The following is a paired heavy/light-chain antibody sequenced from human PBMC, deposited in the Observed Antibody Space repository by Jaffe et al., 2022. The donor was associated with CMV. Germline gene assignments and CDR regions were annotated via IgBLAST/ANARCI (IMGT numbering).Heavy chain of an antibody. J-gene: IGHJ5*02. CDR1: GFTFSDNY. CDR2: ISSRGTII. CDR3: TRGITGADGS. V-gene: IGHV3-11*01. Sequence: QVQLVESGGGLVKPGGSLRLSCAASGFTFSDNYMNWIRQAPGKGLEWVAYISSRGTIIHYADSVKGRFTVSRDNAKNLLSLQMNNLRAEDSGLYYCTRGITGADGSWGQGTLVTVSS. D-gene: IGHD1-20*01.
Light chain of an antibody. CDR3: QQASVFPRT. CDR1: QIIGNW. V-gene: IGKV1-12*01. Sequence: DIQMTQSPSSVSASVGDRVTISCRASQIIGNWLAWYQQKPGKAPKLLISASFNPESGVPSRFSGSGSGTEFTLTITSLQSEDFATYYCQQASVFPRTFGQGTRVEI. J-gene: IGKJ1*01. CDR2: ASF.